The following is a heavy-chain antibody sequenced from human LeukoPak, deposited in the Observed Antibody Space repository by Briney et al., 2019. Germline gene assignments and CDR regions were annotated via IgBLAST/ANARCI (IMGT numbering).Heavy chain of an antibody. CDR1: GYTFTGYY. CDR3: ARGALRRDGSKYYYYYMDV. CDR2: INPNSGGT. V-gene: IGHV1-2*02. J-gene: IGHJ6*03. Sequence: GASVKVSCKASGYTFTGYYMHWVRQAPGQGLEWMGWINPNSGGTNYAQKFQGRVTMTRDTSISTAYMELSSLRFEDTAVYYCARGALRRDGSKYYYYYMDVWGEGTSVTISS. D-gene: IGHD5-24*01.